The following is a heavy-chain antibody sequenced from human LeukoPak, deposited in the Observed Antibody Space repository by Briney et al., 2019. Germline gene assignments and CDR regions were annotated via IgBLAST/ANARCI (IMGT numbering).Heavy chain of an antibody. D-gene: IGHD3-3*01. CDR3: ARVSGSITIFGGPKAFDI. Sequence: ASVKVSCKASGYTFTGYYMHWVRQAPGQGLEWMGIINPSGGSTSYAQKFQGRVTMTRDTSTGTVYMELSSLRSEDTAVYYCARVSGSITIFGGPKAFDIWGQGTMVTVSS. V-gene: IGHV1-46*01. CDR1: GYTFTGYY. CDR2: INPSGGST. J-gene: IGHJ3*02.